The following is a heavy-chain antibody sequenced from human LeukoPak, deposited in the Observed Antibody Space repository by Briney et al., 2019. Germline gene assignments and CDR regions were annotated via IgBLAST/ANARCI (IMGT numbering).Heavy chain of an antibody. V-gene: IGHV3-7*01. J-gene: IGHJ4*02. Sequence: VQLVESGGGLVKPGGPLRLSCAASGFTFSSYWMSWVRQAPGKGLEWVANIKKDGSATFYVDSVKGRFTISRDNAKNSMYLQMSSLRADDTAVYYCARVGEYGGSSGWFDYWGQGTLVTVSS. CDR1: GFTFSSYW. CDR3: ARVGEYGGSSGWFDY. D-gene: IGHD6-19*01. CDR2: IKKDGSAT.